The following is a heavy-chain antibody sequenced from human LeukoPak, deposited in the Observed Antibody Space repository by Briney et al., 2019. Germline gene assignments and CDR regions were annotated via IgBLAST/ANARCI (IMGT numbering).Heavy chain of an antibody. V-gene: IGHV3-74*01. Sequence: GGSLRLSCVGFGFMFSNYYMYWVRQAPGKGLVWVSRIKNAGIDTIYADSVKGRFTVSRDNAKNTVYLQMSSLRAEDTAVYYCARGGYGHNMDVWREGTTVTVSS. J-gene: IGHJ6*03. CDR1: GFMFSNYY. CDR3: ARGGYGHNMDV. CDR2: IKNAGIDT. D-gene: IGHD3-10*01.